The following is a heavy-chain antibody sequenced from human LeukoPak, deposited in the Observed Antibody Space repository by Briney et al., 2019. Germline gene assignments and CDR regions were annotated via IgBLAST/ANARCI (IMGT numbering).Heavy chain of an antibody. CDR2: IYSTGIT. Sequence: SETLSLTCTVSGGSIKTYYWSWIRQPAGKGLEWVGRIYSTGITTYNPSLKGRVTMSVDTSKNQFSLKLSSVTAADTAVYYCARPQSGLGWFDPWGQGILVTVSS. V-gene: IGHV4-4*07. CDR1: GGSIKTYY. CDR3: ARPQSGLGWFDP. J-gene: IGHJ5*02.